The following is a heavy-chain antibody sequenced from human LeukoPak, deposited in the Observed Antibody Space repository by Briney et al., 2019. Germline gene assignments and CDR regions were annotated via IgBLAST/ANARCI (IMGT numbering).Heavy chain of an antibody. CDR2: IWYDGSNK. Sequence: PGRSLRLSCAASGFTFSSYGMHWVRQAPGKGLEWEAVIWYDGSNKYYADSVKGRFTISRDNSKNTLYLQMNSLRAEDTAVYYCARGPSYYYGSGSLYYFDYWGQGTLVTVSS. V-gene: IGHV3-33*01. J-gene: IGHJ4*02. D-gene: IGHD3-10*01. CDR3: ARGPSYYYGSGSLYYFDY. CDR1: GFTFSSYG.